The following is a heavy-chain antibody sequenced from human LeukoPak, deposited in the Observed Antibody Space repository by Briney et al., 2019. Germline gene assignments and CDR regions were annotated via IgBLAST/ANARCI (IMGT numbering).Heavy chain of an antibody. D-gene: IGHD3-10*01. J-gene: IGHJ3*02. CDR2: IWTSSSGI. V-gene: IGHV3-48*01. CDR1: GFTFSSYA. Sequence: GGSLRLSCAASGFTFSSYAINWVRQAPGKGLEWVSHIWTSSSGIYYADSVKGRFTISRDNSKITLDLQMNSLRAEDTAVYYCAKDRGVWAFDIWGQGTMVTVSS. CDR3: AKDRGVWAFDI.